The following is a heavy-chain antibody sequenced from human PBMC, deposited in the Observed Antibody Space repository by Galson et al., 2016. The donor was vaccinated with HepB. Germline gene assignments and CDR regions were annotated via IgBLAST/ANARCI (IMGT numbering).Heavy chain of an antibody. CDR1: GGSVNSGSHY. V-gene: IGHV4-61*01. Sequence: SEILSLTCTVSGGSVNSGSHYWSWIRQPPGKTLEWIGYVYHSGTTNYTPSLKSRLTVSVDTSKNQFSLTLTSVTAADTAVYFCARIKRPASGDYAFDSWGQGTLVTVSS. CDR3: ARIKRPASGDYAFDS. J-gene: IGHJ4*02. CDR2: VYHSGTT. D-gene: IGHD4-17*01.